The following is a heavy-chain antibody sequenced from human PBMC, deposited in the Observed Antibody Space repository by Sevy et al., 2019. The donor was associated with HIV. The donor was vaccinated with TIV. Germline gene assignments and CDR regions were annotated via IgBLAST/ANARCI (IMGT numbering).Heavy chain of an antibody. D-gene: IGHD3-22*01. V-gene: IGHV3-30*18. CDR3: AKDIVSSAPDY. Sequence: GGSLRLSCAASGFTFSSYGMHWVRQAPGKGLEWVAVISYDGSNKYYADSVKGRFTISRDNSKNTLYLQMNSLRAEDTAVYYCAKDIVSSAPDYWGQGTLVTVSS. CDR1: GFTFSSYG. J-gene: IGHJ4*02. CDR2: ISYDGSNK.